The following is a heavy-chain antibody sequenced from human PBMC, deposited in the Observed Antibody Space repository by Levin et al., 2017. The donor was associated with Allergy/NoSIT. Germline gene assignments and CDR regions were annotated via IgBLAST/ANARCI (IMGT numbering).Heavy chain of an antibody. D-gene: IGHD3-10*01. CDR1: GFTFSSFN. CDR3: ARGYGSGSHDH. Sequence: PGGSLRLSCAASGFTFSSFNMNWVRQAPGKGLEWLAYISITTTTIYYADSVKGRFTISRDNAKNSLFLQMNGLRSEDTAFYYCARGYGSGSHDHWGQGTLVTVSS. J-gene: IGHJ4*02. CDR2: ISITTTTI. V-gene: IGHV3-48*01.